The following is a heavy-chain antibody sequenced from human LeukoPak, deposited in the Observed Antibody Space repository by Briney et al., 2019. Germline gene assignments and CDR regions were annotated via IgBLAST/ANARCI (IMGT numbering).Heavy chain of an antibody. J-gene: IGHJ4*02. CDR3: ARVNRGSGSNLDY. CDR1: GFTFSSYG. D-gene: IGHD2/OR15-2a*01. CDR2: IVYDGSKK. V-gene: IGHV3-33*01. Sequence: GGSLRLSCAASGFTFSSYGMHWVRQAPGKGLEWVAVIVYDGSKKFYADSMKDRFTISRDNFKNTLYLQMNSLRAADTAVYYCARVNRGSGSNLDYWGQGTLVTVSS.